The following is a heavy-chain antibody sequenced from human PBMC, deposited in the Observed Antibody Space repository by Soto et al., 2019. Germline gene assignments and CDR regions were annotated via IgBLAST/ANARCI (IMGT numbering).Heavy chain of an antibody. J-gene: IGHJ5*02. CDR1: GGSISSGGYY. CDR2: IYFSGTT. D-gene: IGHD3-22*01. CDR3: ARRDRSGFSYWLDT. V-gene: IGHV4-31*03. Sequence: SETLSLTCTVSGGSISSGGYYWSWIRQHPGKGLEWTGTIYFSGTTYYNPSLKSRVTISVDTSKSQFSLKLSSVTAADTAVYYCARRDRSGFSYWLDTWGQGTLVTVSS.